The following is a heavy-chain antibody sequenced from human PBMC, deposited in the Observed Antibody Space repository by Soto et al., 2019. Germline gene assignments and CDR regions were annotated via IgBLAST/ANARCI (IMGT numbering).Heavy chain of an antibody. CDR3: ATSVPDLEQWLVLGLLLGGMDV. D-gene: IGHD6-19*01. CDR1: GGSISSSSYY. Sequence: SETLSLTCTVSGGSISSSSYYWGWIRQPPGKGLEWIGGIYYSGSTYYNPSLKSRVTISVDTSKNQFSLKLSSVTAADTAVYYCATSVPDLEQWLVLGLLLGGMDVWGQGTTVTVSS. J-gene: IGHJ6*02. V-gene: IGHV4-39*01. CDR2: IYYSGST.